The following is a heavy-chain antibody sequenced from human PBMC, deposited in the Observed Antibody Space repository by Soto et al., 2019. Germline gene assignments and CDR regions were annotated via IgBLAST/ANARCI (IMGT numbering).Heavy chain of an antibody. Sequence: PSETLSLTCTVPGGSISSYYWSWIRQPPGKGLEWIGYIYYSGSTNYNPSLKSRVTISVDTSKNQFSLKLSSVTAADTAVYYCARLQYNFDYWGQGTLVTVSS. V-gene: IGHV4-59*08. D-gene: IGHD1-1*01. CDR1: GGSISSYY. CDR2: IYYSGST. J-gene: IGHJ4*02. CDR3: ARLQYNFDY.